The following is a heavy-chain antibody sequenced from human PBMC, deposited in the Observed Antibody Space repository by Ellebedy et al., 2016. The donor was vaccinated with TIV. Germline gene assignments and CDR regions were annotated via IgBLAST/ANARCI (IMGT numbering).Heavy chain of an antibody. V-gene: IGHV3-74*01. Sequence: GESLKISXVASGFSLSDYWMHWVRQGPGKGLEWVSRINGAGNNIYYADSVKGRFTISRDSAKNTLYLQVISLTTEDTAIYYCTRGLAGYGRFDPWGQGTLVSVSS. D-gene: IGHD5-12*01. CDR2: INGAGNNI. CDR1: GFSLSDYW. CDR3: TRGLAGYGRFDP. J-gene: IGHJ5*02.